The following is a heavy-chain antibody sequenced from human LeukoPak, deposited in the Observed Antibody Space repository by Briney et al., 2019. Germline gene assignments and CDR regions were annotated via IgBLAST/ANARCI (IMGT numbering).Heavy chain of an antibody. CDR2: INHSGST. CDR3: ARHGYSYGYNFDY. V-gene: IGHV4-34*01. CDR1: GGSFSGYY. D-gene: IGHD5-18*01. Sequence: SETLSLTCAVYGGSFSGYYWSWIRQPPGKGREWIGEINHSGSTNYNPSLKSRVTISVDTSKNKFSLKLSSVTAADTAVYYCARHGYSYGYNFDYWGQGTLVTVSS. J-gene: IGHJ4*02.